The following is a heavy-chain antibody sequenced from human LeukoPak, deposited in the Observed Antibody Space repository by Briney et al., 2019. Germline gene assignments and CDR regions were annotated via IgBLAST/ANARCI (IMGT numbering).Heavy chain of an antibody. CDR3: ARDTPAAGFFDY. CDR1: GFTFSSYS. V-gene: IGHV3-21*01. Sequence: GGSLRLSCAASGFTFSSYSMNWVRQAPGKGLEWVSSISSGSSYIYYADSVKGRFTISRDNAKNSLYLQMNSLRAEDTAVYYCARDTPAAGFFDYWGQGTLVTVSS. D-gene: IGHD6-13*01. J-gene: IGHJ4*02. CDR2: ISSGSSYI.